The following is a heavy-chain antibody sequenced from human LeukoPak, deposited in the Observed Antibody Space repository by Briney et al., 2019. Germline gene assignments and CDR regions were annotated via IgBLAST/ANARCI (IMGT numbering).Heavy chain of an antibody. CDR2: IIPILGIA. CDR3: ACDILTGYYSVDY. Sequence: SVKVSCKASGGTFSSYAISWGRQAPGQGLEWMGRIIPILGIANYAQKFQGRVTITADKSTSTAYMELSSLRSEDTAVYYCACDILTGYYSVDYWGQGTLVTVSS. CDR1: GGTFSSYA. V-gene: IGHV1-69*04. J-gene: IGHJ4*02. D-gene: IGHD3-9*01.